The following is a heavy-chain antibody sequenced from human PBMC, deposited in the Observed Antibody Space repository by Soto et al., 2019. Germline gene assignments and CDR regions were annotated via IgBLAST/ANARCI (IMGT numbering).Heavy chain of an antibody. CDR2: INGDGTTT. Sequence: EVQLVESGGGLVQPGGSLRLSCAASGFTFNNYWIHWVRQAPGKGPMWVSRINGDGTTTNYAGSGKGRVAISRDNAKNTVYLQMNSLRAEDTALYYCARGVRGHYGKDVWGQGTTVTVSS. J-gene: IGHJ6*02. D-gene: IGHD3-10*01. CDR1: GFTFNNYW. CDR3: ARGVRGHYGKDV. V-gene: IGHV3-74*01.